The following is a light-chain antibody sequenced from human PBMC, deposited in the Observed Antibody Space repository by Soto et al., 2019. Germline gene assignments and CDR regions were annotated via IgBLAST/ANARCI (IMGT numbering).Light chain of an antibody. CDR1: QSISNY. J-gene: IGKJ1*01. Sequence: DIQMTQSPSSLSASVGDRVTITCRASQSISNYLNWYQQKPGKAPKLLIYAASSMQSGVPSRFSGSGSETDFTLTISSLQPDDSATYYCQQSFSPLWTFGQGTKAE. CDR3: QQSFSPLWT. V-gene: IGKV1-39*01. CDR2: AAS.